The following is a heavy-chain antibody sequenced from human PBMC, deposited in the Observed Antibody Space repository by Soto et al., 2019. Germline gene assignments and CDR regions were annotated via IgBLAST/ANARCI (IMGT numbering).Heavy chain of an antibody. J-gene: IGHJ4*02. Sequence: QVQLQESGPGLVKPSETLSLTCAVSGDSISSYYCMWIRQPPRKGLESIGYLYYGRSANYNPSLMRRVALAVDTSTNQCSLTLSSMTAADTAVYYCALRSMAVVPEYWGQGTLVTVSS. CDR1: GDSISSYY. CDR3: ALRSMAVVPEY. V-gene: IGHV4-59*01. D-gene: IGHD3-22*01. CDR2: LYYGRSA.